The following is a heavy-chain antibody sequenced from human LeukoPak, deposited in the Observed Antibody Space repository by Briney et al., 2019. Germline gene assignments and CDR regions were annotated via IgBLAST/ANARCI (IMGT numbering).Heavy chain of an antibody. D-gene: IGHD1-7*01. J-gene: IGHJ6*02. Sequence: GESLKISCKGSGYRFTDYWVGWVRQMPGKGLEWMGIIYPGDSDTRYSPSFQGQVTISADKSINTAHLQWSSLKASDTAMYYCARGAAGTTPDYYYFGLDVWGQGTTVRVSS. V-gene: IGHV5-51*01. CDR3: ARGAAGTTPDYYYFGLDV. CDR1: GYRFTDYW. CDR2: IYPGDSDT.